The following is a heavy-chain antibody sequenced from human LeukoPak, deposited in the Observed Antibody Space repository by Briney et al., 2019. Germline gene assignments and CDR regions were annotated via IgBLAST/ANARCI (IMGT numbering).Heavy chain of an antibody. CDR3: ARVGAYCGGDCYPFDY. J-gene: IGHJ4*02. CDR1: GYTFTSYA. V-gene: IGHV1-3*01. D-gene: IGHD2-21*02. Sequence: ASVKVSCKASGYTFTSYAMHWVRQAPGQRLEWMGWINAGNGNTKYSQKFQGRVTITRDTSASTAYMELSSLRSEDTAVYYCARVGAYCGGDCYPFDYWGQGTLVTVSS. CDR2: INAGNGNT.